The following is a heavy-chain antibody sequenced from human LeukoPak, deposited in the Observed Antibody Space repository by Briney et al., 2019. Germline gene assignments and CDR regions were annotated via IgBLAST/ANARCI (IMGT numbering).Heavy chain of an antibody. D-gene: IGHD6-13*01. Sequence: GGSLRLSCAASGFIFNKYWVHWVRQAPGKGLVWVSRIDSDGSSRNYADSVKGRFSISRDNAKNTLYLQMNSLRAEDTAVYYCASASSHRTAAGGDYWGQGILVTVSS. J-gene: IGHJ4*02. CDR2: IDSDGSSR. V-gene: IGHV3-74*01. CDR3: ASASSHRTAAGGDY. CDR1: GFIFNKYW.